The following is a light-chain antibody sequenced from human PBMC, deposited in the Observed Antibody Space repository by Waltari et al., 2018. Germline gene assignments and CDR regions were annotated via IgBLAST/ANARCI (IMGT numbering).Light chain of an antibody. CDR1: QSVLYSSNNKNY. CDR2: WAS. J-gene: IGKJ2*01. CDR3: QQYYGRGT. Sequence: DIVMTQSPDSLAVSLGERATINCKSSQSVLYSSNNKNYLAWYQQKPRQPPKLLIYWASTRESGVPDRFSGSGSGTDFTLTSSSLQAEDVAVYYCQQYYGRGTFGQGTKLEIK. V-gene: IGKV4-1*01.